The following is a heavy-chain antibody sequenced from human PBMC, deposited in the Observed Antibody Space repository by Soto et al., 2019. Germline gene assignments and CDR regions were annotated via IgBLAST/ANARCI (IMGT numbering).Heavy chain of an antibody. D-gene: IGHD3-9*01. CDR2: ISSSGSTI. CDR3: ARAAYDILTGYYGNYYMDV. V-gene: IGHV3-11*01. CDR1: GFTFSDYY. J-gene: IGHJ6*03. Sequence: GALRLSCAASGFTFSDYYMSWIRQAPGKGLEWVSYISSSGSTIYYADSVKGRFTISRDNAKNSLYLQMNSLRAEDTAVYYCARAAYDILTGYYGNYYMDVWGKGTTVTVSS.